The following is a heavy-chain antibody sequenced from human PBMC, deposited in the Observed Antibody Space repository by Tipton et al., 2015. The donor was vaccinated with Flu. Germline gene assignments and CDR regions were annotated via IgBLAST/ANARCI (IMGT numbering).Heavy chain of an antibody. CDR2: IYYSGST. D-gene: IGHD3-10*01. CDR1: GDSISSGGAY. V-gene: IGHV4-31*03. Sequence: TLSLTCSVSGDSISSGGAYWSWFCQLPGKGLEWIGCIYYSGSTYYNSSLRSRLTISVDTSRNLFSLNLNSVTAADTAIYYCARDQGFGDGLTYDYYAMDVWGQGTTVTVSS. J-gene: IGHJ6*02. CDR3: ARDQGFGDGLTYDYYAMDV.